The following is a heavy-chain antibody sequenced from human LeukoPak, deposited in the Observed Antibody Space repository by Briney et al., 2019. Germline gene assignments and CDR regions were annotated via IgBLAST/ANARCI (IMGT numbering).Heavy chain of an antibody. Sequence: SETLSLTCTVSGYSISSGYYWGWIRQPPGKGLEWIGSIYHSGSTYYNPSLKSRVTISVDTSKNQFSLKLSSVTAADTAVYYCARPDSSGYRWDAFDIWGQGTMVTVSS. CDR2: IYHSGST. J-gene: IGHJ3*02. CDR3: ARPDSSGYRWDAFDI. V-gene: IGHV4-38-2*02. D-gene: IGHD3-22*01. CDR1: GYSISSGYY.